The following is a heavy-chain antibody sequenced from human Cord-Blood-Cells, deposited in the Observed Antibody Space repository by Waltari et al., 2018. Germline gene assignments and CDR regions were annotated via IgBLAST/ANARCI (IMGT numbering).Heavy chain of an antibody. CDR1: GGSISSSSYY. CDR3: ARRGFWSGYYTRAYYYYMDV. D-gene: IGHD3-3*01. J-gene: IGHJ6*03. CDR2: IYYSEST. V-gene: IGHV4-39*01. Sequence: QLQLQESGPGLVKPSETLSLTCTVSGGSISSSSYYWGWIRQPPGKGLEWIGSIYYSESTYYNPSLKSRVTISVDTSKNQFSLKLSSVTAADTAVYYCARRGFWSGYYTRAYYYYMDVWGKGTTVTVSS.